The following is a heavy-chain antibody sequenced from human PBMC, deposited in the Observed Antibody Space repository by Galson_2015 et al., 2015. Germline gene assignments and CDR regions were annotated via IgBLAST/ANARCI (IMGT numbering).Heavy chain of an antibody. V-gene: IGHV4-4*02. Sequence: SETLSLTCAVSGGSISSEHWWSWVRQTPGKGLEWVGEIYHGGSTSNNPSLKSRVTMTVDKATNQYSLSMGSVTAADTAVYYCARNDYYSMDVWGKGTTVIVSS. CDR2: IYHGGST. CDR1: GGSISSEHW. J-gene: IGHJ6*04. D-gene: IGHD1-1*01. CDR3: ARNDYYSMDV.